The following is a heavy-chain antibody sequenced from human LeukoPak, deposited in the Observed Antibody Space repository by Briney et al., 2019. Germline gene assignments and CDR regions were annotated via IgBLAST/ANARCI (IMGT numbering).Heavy chain of an antibody. CDR1: GFTFSSYG. V-gene: IGHV3-23*01. J-gene: IGHJ6*03. Sequence: GGTLRLSCAASGFTFSSYGMSWVRQAPGKGLEWVSAISGSGGSTYYADSVKGRFTISRDNAKNSLYLQMNSLRAEDTAVYYCAREVGDYSIYGYYYYYYMDVWGKGTTVTVSS. D-gene: IGHD4-11*01. CDR2: ISGSGGST. CDR3: AREVGDYSIYGYYYYYYMDV.